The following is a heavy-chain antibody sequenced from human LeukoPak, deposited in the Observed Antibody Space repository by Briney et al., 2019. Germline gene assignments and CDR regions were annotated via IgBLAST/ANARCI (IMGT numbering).Heavy chain of an antibody. D-gene: IGHD3-22*01. CDR2: INPNSGGT. V-gene: IGHV1-2*02. Sequence: ASVKVSCKASGYTFTGYYMHWVRQAPGQGLDWMGWINPNSGGTNYAQRFQGRFTMTRDTSISTAYIELNRLRSDDTAVYYCARGGDSSGYYSSQGDYWGQGTLVTVSS. CDR1: GYTFTGYY. J-gene: IGHJ4*02. CDR3: ARGGDSSGYYSSQGDY.